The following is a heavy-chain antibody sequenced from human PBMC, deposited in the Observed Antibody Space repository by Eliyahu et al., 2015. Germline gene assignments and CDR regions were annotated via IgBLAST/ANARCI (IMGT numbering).Heavy chain of an antibody. CDR2: IWSDGRNQ. J-gene: IGHJ4*02. D-gene: IGHD5-18*01. CDR3: ATEDWGTGMVPVHY. Sequence: QVQLVESGGGVVQPGRSLRLSCAAXGFTFSSNGMHWVRQAPGKGLEWVAVIWSDGRNQYYADSVKGRFTISRDSSKNTLYLQMNSLRVEDTAVYYCATEDWGTGMVPVHYWGQGTLVTVSS. CDR1: GFTFSSNG. V-gene: IGHV3-33*03.